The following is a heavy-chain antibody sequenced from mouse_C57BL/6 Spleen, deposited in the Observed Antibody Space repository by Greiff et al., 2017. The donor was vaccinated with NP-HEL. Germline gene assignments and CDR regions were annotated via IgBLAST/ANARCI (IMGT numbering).Heavy chain of an antibody. Sequence: VTLKVCGPGILQSSQTLSLTCSFSGFSLSTSGMGVSWIRQPSGKGLEWLAHIYWDDDKRYNPSLKGRLTISKDTSRNQVFLKITSVDTADTATYYCARAYYSNYGAYWGQGTLVTVSA. J-gene: IGHJ3*01. D-gene: IGHD2-5*01. CDR1: GFSLSTSGMG. V-gene: IGHV8-12*01. CDR3: ARAYYSNYGAY. CDR2: IYWDDDK.